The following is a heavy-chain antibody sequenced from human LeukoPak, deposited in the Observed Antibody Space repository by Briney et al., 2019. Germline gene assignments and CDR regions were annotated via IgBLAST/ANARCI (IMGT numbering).Heavy chain of an antibody. D-gene: IGHD3-22*01. Sequence: GASVKVSCKASGYTFTNYGIIWVRQAPGQGLEWMGWISAYNGNTNYAQKLQGSVTMTTDTSTSTAYMELRSLRSDDTALYYCARWLRGYNDWFDPWGQGTLVTVSS. CDR1: GYTFTNYG. CDR3: ARWLRGYNDWFDP. CDR2: ISAYNGNT. J-gene: IGHJ5*02. V-gene: IGHV1-18*01.